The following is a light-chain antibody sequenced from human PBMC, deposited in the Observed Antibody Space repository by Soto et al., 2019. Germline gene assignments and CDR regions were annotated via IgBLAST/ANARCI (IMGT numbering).Light chain of an antibody. CDR1: HSVSSQ. J-gene: IGKJ1*01. Sequence: EIVLTQSPATLSLSPGERATLSFRASHSVSSQLAWYQHKPGQAPRRLIYDASNRATGIPDRFSGSGSGTDFTLTISSLEPEDFAVYYCAQRVWPWTVGQGTKVDI. CDR2: DAS. V-gene: IGKV3-11*01. CDR3: AQRVWPWT.